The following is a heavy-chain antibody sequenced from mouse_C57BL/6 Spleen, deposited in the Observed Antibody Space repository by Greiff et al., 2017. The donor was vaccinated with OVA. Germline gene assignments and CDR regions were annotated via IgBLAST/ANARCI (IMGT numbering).Heavy chain of an antibody. D-gene: IGHD1-1*02. J-gene: IGHJ4*01. CDR2: IDPSGSYT. Sequence: VQLQQSGAELVMPGASVKLSCKASGYTFTSYWMNWVKQRTGQGLEWIGEIDPSGSYTNYNQKFKGKSTLTVDKSSSTAYMQLSSLTSEDSAVYYWAKRYGSSYYYDVDDRGQGTTVTVSS. V-gene: IGHV1-69*01. CDR3: AKRYGSSYYYDVDD. CDR1: GYTFTSYW.